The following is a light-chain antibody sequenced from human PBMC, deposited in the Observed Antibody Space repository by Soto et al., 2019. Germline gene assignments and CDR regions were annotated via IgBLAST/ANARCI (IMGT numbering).Light chain of an antibody. V-gene: IGKV1-6*01. CDR3: LQDYNYPLT. CDR1: RGIRDD. J-gene: IGKJ4*01. Sequence: AIQMTQSPSSLYASVGDRVTITCRASRGIRDDLGWYQQKPWKAPKLLIYATSSLQSGVPSRFSGSGSGTDFTLTISYLQPEDFATYYCLQDYNYPLTFGGGTKVEIK. CDR2: ATS.